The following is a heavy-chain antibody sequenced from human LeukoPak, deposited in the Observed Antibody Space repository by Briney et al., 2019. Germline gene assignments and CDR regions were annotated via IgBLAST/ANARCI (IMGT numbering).Heavy chain of an antibody. CDR1: GVSISSSDYC. CDR2: IYYSGST. V-gene: IGHV4-39*01. CDR3: ARQVVVAATLNYYYYYMDV. D-gene: IGHD2-15*01. J-gene: IGHJ6*03. Sequence: SETLSLTCTVSGVSISSSDYCWGWIRQPPGRGLEWIGTIYYSGSTYYNPSLKSRVTISVDTSTNQFTLKLSSVTAADTAVYYCARQVVVAATLNYYYYYMDVWGKGTTVTVSS.